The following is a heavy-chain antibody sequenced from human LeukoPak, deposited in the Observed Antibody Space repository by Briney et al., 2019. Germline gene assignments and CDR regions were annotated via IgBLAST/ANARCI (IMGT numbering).Heavy chain of an antibody. CDR1: GFTFTSSA. Sequence: PGRSLRLSCAASGFTFTSSAMHWVRQAPGEGLEWVAVISYDGSNKYYADSVKGRFTISRDNSKNTLYLQMNSLRAEDTAVYYCARAIVGATNAMGEYWGQGTLVTVSS. V-gene: IGHV3-30*04. CDR3: ARAIVGATNAMGEY. J-gene: IGHJ4*02. D-gene: IGHD1-26*01. CDR2: ISYDGSNK.